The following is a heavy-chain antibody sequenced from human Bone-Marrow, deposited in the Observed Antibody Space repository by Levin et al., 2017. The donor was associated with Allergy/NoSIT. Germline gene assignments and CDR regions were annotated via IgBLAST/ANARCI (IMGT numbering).Heavy chain of an antibody. D-gene: IGHD2-2*01. J-gene: IGHJ4*02. CDR3: AREAVLPGAIHSDH. V-gene: IGHV3-11*01. CDR1: GFTFSDYS. CDR2: ISYSGNVI. Sequence: KAGGSLRLSCTASGFTFSDYSINWIRQAPGQGLEWVSYISYSGNVIFYADSVKGRFTISRDNAKNLVYLQMNNMGAEDTAVYYCAREAVLPGAIHSDHWGQGTRVTVSS.